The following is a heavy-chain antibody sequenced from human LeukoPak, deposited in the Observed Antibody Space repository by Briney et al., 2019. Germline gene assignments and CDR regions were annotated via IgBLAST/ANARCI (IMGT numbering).Heavy chain of an antibody. Sequence: PSETLSLTCTVSGGSISSSSYYWGWIRQPPGKGLEWIGSIYYSGSTYYNPSLKSRVTISVDTSKNQFSLKLSSVTAADTAVYYCARGRFDSSTYYYGNFDYWGQGTLVTVSS. V-gene: IGHV4-39*01. CDR2: IYYSGST. D-gene: IGHD3-22*01. J-gene: IGHJ4*02. CDR3: ARGRFDSSTYYYGNFDY. CDR1: GGSISSSSYY.